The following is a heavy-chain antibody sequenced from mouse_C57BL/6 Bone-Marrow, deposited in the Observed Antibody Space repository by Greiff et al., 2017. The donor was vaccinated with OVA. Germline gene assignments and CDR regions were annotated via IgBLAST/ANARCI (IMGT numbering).Heavy chain of an antibody. J-gene: IGHJ4*01. CDR1: GFTFSDYY. CDR3: ARHCHRAMDY. V-gene: IGHV5-12*01. D-gene: IGHD6-1*01. CDR2: ISNGGGST. Sequence: EVQGVESGGGLVQPGGSLKLSCAASGFTFSDYYMYWVRQTPEKRLEWVAYISNGGGSTYYPDTVKGRFTISRDNAKNTLYLQMSRLKSEDTAMYYCARHCHRAMDYWGQGTSVTVSS.